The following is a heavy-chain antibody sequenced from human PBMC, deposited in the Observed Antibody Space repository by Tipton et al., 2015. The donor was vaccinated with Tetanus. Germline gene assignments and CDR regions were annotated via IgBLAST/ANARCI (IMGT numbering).Heavy chain of an antibody. CDR3: AGVTAQRTELYFDH. J-gene: IGHJ4*02. CDR2: IYYNGNT. CDR1: GGSLSSGTFY. Sequence: TLSLTCTISGGSLSSGTFYWDWIRQPPGKGLEWIGNIYYNGNTLQNPSLKSRVTISMDRSKNQISLQLTSVTAADTAVYFCAGVTAQRTELYFDHWGQGTLVTVSS. D-gene: IGHD6-13*01. V-gene: IGHV4-39*07.